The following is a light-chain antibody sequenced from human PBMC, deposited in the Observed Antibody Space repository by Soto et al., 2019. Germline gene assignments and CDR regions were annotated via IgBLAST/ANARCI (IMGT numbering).Light chain of an antibody. V-gene: IGKV1-5*01. CDR2: DAS. CDR3: QQYNSYESYT. CDR1: QSISSW. Sequence: DIQMTQSPSTLSASVGDRVTITCRASQSISSWLAWYQQKPGKAPKLLIYDASSLESGVPSRFSGSGSGTEFTLTISSLQPDDFATYYCQQYNSYESYTFGQGTKLEIK. J-gene: IGKJ2*01.